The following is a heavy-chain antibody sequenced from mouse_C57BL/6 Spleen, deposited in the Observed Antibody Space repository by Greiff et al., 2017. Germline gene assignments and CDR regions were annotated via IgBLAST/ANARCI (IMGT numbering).Heavy chain of an antibody. Sequence: VQLKESGPELVKPGASVKISCKASGYAFSSSWMNWVKQRPGKGLEWIGRIYPGDGDTNYNGKFKGKATLTADKSSSTAYMQLSSLTSEDSAVYFCAEVYDGYHPYAMDYWGQGTSVTVSS. CDR1: GYAFSSSW. V-gene: IGHV1-82*01. CDR3: AEVYDGYHPYAMDY. CDR2: IYPGDGDT. D-gene: IGHD2-3*01. J-gene: IGHJ4*01.